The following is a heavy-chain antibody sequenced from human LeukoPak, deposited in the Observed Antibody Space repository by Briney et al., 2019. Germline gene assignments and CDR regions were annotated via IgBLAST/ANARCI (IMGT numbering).Heavy chain of an antibody. V-gene: IGHV4-30-2*01. CDR1: GGSISSGGYS. J-gene: IGHJ4*02. D-gene: IGHD2-15*01. CDR2: IYHSGST. CDR3: ARDHCSGGSCYSGY. Sequence: SETLSLTCAVSGGSISSGGYSWSWIRQPPGKGLEWIGYIYHSGSTYYNPSLKSRVTISVDRSKNQFSLKLSSVTAADTAVYYCARDHCSGGSCYSGYWGQGTLVTVSS.